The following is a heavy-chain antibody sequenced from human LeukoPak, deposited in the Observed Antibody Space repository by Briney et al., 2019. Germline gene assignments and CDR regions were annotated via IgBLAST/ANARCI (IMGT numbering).Heavy chain of an antibody. D-gene: IGHD3-3*01. J-gene: IGHJ6*02. V-gene: IGHV3-23*01. CDR1: GFTLSSYA. CDR2: ISGSGGST. Sequence: GASLRLSCAASGFTLSSYAMSWVRQAPGKGLEWVSAISGSGGSTYYADSVKGRFTISRDNSKNTLYLQMNSLRAEDTAVYYCAKAHARNYDFWSGSDYYYGMDVWGQGTTVTVSS. CDR3: AKAHARNYDFWSGSDYYYGMDV.